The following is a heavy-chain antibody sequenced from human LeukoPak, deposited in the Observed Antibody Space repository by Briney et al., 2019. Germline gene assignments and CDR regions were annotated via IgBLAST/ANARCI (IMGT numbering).Heavy chain of an antibody. CDR1: GFTFNSYS. Sequence: GGSLRLSCAASGFTFNSYSMNWVRQAPGKGLEWVSSISSSSSYIYYADSVKGRFTISRDNAKYSLYLQMNSLRAEDTAVYYCARDSASLWFGELSGWFAPWGQGTLVTVSS. CDR2: ISSSSSYI. D-gene: IGHD3-10*01. CDR3: ARDSASLWFGELSGWFAP. V-gene: IGHV3-21*01. J-gene: IGHJ5*02.